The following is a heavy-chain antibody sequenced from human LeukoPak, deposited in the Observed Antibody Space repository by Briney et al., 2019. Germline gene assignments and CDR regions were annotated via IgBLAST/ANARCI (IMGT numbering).Heavy chain of an antibody. J-gene: IGHJ6*03. D-gene: IGHD2/OR15-2a*01. V-gene: IGHV3-23*01. CDR1: GFTFSSYA. CDR3: ARGPNRRKVMDV. CDR2: ISGSGGST. Sequence: GGSLRLSCAASGFTFSSYAMSWVRQAPGKGLEWVSAISGSGGSTYYADSVKGRFTISRDNAKNSLYLQMNSLRAEDTAVYYCARGPNRRKVMDVWGKGTTVTISS.